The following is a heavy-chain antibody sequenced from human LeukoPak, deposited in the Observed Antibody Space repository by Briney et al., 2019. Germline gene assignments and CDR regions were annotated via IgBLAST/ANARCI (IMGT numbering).Heavy chain of an antibody. Sequence: GRSLRLSCAASGFTFSSYGMHWVRQAPGKGLEWVAVISYDGSNKYYADSVKGRFTISRDNAKNSLYLQMNSLRAEDTAVYYCVRVEFGYSSSWYNYWGQGTLVTVSS. D-gene: IGHD6-13*01. CDR1: GFTFSSYG. CDR3: VRVEFGYSSSWYNY. V-gene: IGHV3-30*03. CDR2: ISYDGSNK. J-gene: IGHJ4*02.